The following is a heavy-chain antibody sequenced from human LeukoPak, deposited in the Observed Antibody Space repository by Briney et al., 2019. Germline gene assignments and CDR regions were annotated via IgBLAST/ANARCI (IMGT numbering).Heavy chain of an antibody. Sequence: PSGTLSLTCAVSGGSISSSNSGSCVRQPPGKGLEWIGEIYHSGSTNYNPSLKSRATISVDKSKNQFSLKLSSVTAADTAVYYCARLWGSSWSAEYFQHWGQGTLVTVSS. D-gene: IGHD6-13*01. CDR3: ARLWGSSWSAEYFQH. CDR1: GGSISSSNS. CDR2: IYHSGST. J-gene: IGHJ1*01. V-gene: IGHV4-4*02.